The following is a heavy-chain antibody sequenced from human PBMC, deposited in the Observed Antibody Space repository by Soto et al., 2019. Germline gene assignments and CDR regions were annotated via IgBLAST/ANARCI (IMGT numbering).Heavy chain of an antibody. CDR1: GFTFSSYG. D-gene: IGHD2-2*01. V-gene: IGHV3-33*01. CDR2: IWYDGSNK. CDR3: ARDIDRLSSPGGTWFDP. Sequence: QVQLVESGGGVVQPGRSLRLSCAASGFTFSSYGMHWVRQAPGKGLEWVAVIWYDGSNKYYADSVKGRFTISRDNSKNTLYLQMNSLRAEDTAVYYCARDIDRLSSPGGTWFDPWGQGTLVTVSS. J-gene: IGHJ5*02.